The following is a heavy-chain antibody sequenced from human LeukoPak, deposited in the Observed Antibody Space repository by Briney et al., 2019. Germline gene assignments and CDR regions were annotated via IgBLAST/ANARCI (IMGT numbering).Heavy chain of an antibody. Sequence: ASVKVSCKASGYTFNSYGITWVRQAPGQGLEWMGWSSVYNGNTNYAQKFHGRVTMTTDTSTNTAYMELRSLVSDDTAVYYCARDRDTIATTDAGGDHFHYWGQGTLVTVSS. CDR3: ARDRDTIATTDAGGDHFHY. CDR1: GYTFNSYG. J-gene: IGHJ4*02. V-gene: IGHV1-18*01. D-gene: IGHD6-13*01. CDR2: SSVYNGNT.